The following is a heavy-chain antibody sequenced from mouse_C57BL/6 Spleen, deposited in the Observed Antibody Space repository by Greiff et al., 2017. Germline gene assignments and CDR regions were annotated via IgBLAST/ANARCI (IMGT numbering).Heavy chain of an antibody. CDR1: GYTFTSYW. J-gene: IGHJ2*01. CDR3: TCGCSYFDY. CDR2: IDPNSGGT. V-gene: IGHV1-72*01. D-gene: IGHD1-1*02. Sequence: VQLQQPGAELVKPGASVKLSCKASGYTFTSYWMHWVKQRPGRGLEWIGRIDPNSGGTKYDEKFKSKATLTEDTPSSAAYMQLSSLTSEDSAVYYSTCGCSYFDYWGQGTTVTVST.